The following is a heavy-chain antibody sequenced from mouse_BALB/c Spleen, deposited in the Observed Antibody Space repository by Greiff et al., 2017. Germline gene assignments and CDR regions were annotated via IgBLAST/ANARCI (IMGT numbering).Heavy chain of an antibody. D-gene: IGHD5-1*01. V-gene: IGHV1S81*02. J-gene: IGHJ2*01. CDR1: GYTFTSYY. CDR2: INPSNGGT. Sequence: QVQLQQPGAELVKPGASVKLSCKASGYTFTSYYMYWVKQRPGHGLEWIGGINPSNGGTNFNEKFKSKATLTVDKSSSTAYMQLLSLTSDDSAVYYCTRRSAYSYFDYWGQGTTLTVSS. CDR3: TRRSAYSYFDY.